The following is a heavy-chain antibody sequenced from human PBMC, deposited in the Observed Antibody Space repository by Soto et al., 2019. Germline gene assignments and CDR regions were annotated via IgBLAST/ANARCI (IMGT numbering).Heavy chain of an antibody. Sequence: GESLKISCKGSGYSFTSYWISWVRQMPGKGLEWMGRIDPSDSYTNYSPSLQGHVTISADKSISTAYLQWSSLKASDTAMYYCATLLDYGDYGYYFDYWGQGTLVTVSS. CDR1: GYSFTSYW. CDR3: ATLLDYGDYGYYFDY. D-gene: IGHD4-17*01. J-gene: IGHJ4*02. V-gene: IGHV5-10-1*01. CDR2: IDPSDSYT.